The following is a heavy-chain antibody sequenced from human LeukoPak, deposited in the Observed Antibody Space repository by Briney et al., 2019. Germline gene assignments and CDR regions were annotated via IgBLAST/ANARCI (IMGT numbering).Heavy chain of an antibody. J-gene: IGHJ4*02. Sequence: SGGSLRLSCAASGFTVSSNYMSWVRQAPGKGLECVSIIYSDETTYYADSVKGRFTIYRDNSKNTLYLLMNSLRAEDTAVYYCAKDLYRVGRDPYWGQGTLVTVSS. V-gene: IGHV3-66*01. D-gene: IGHD1-14*01. CDR2: IYSDETT. CDR3: AKDLYRVGRDPY. CDR1: GFTVSSNY.